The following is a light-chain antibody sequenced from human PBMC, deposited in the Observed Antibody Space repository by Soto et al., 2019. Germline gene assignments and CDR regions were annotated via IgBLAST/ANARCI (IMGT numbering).Light chain of an antibody. CDR1: QSVSSY. V-gene: IGKV3-11*01. J-gene: IGKJ4*01. CDR2: DAS. CDR3: QQRSNWPPS. Sequence: TLSLSPGERATLSCRASQSVSSYLAWYQQKPGQAPRLLIYDASNRATGIPARFSGSGSGTDFTLTISSLEPEDFAVYYCQQRSNWPPSFGGGTKWISN.